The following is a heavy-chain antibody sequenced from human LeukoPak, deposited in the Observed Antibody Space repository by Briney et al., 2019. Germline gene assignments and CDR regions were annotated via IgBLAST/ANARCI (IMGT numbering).Heavy chain of an antibody. D-gene: IGHD4-17*01. CDR2: IWYDGGNK. Sequence: GGSLRLSCAASGFTFSNYGMHWVRQAPGKGLEWVAVIWYDGGNKYYADSVKGRITISRDNSKNTEYLQMNSLRAEDTAIYYCAKDDDDGDHVVVDHWGQGTLVTVSS. J-gene: IGHJ4*02. CDR1: GFTFSNYG. V-gene: IGHV3-33*06. CDR3: AKDDDDGDHVVVDH.